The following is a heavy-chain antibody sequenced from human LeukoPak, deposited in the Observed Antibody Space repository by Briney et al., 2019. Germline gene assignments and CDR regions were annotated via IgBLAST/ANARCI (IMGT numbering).Heavy chain of an antibody. V-gene: IGHV1-69*13. CDR1: GYTFTSYY. Sequence: GASVKVSCKASGYTFTSYYMHWVRQAPGQGLEWMGGIIPIFGTANYAQKFQGRVTITADESTSTAYMELSSLRSEDTAVYYCARVRSFWFDPWGQGTLVTVSS. J-gene: IGHJ5*02. CDR3: ARVRSFWFDP. CDR2: IIPIFGTA. D-gene: IGHD3-16*02.